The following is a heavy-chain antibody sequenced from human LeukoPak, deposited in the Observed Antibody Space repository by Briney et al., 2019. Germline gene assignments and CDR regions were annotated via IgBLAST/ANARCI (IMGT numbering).Heavy chain of an antibody. D-gene: IGHD5-18*01. V-gene: IGHV4-31*03. CDR3: ASLHSYYFDY. CDR2: IYYSGST. J-gene: IGHJ4*02. Sequence: PSETLSLTCTVSGGSISSDSYYWAWIRQHPGRGLEWIAYIYYSGSTYYNPSLKSRVTISVDTSKNQFSLKLSSVTAADTAVYYCASLHSYYFDYWGQGTLVTVSS. CDR1: GGSISSDSYY.